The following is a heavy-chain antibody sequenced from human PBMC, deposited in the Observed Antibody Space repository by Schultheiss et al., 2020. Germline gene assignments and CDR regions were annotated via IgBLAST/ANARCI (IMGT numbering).Heavy chain of an antibody. D-gene: IGHD2-21*01. J-gene: IGHJ4*02. V-gene: IGHV4-61*09. Sequence: SATLSLTCTVSGGSISSGSYYWSWIRQPAGKGLEWIGHIYTGGSTNYNPSLKSRVTISVDTSKNQFSLKLSSVTAADTAVYYCARQEYCGGDCYVFDYWGQGTLVTGSS. CDR3: ARQEYCGGDCYVFDY. CDR2: IYTGGST. CDR1: GGSISSGSYY.